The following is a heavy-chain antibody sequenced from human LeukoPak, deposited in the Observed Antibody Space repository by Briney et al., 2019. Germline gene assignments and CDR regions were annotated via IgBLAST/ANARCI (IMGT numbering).Heavy chain of an antibody. CDR3: ARGPRWLPKGVFDY. CDR1: GGSFSGYY. Sequence: SETLSLTCAAYGGSFSGYYWSWIRQPPGKGLEWIGEINHSGSTNYNPSLKSRVTISVDTSKNQFSLKLSSVTAADTAVYYCARGPRWLPKGVFDYWGQGTLVTVSS. V-gene: IGHV4-34*01. J-gene: IGHJ4*02. CDR2: INHSGST. D-gene: IGHD5-24*01.